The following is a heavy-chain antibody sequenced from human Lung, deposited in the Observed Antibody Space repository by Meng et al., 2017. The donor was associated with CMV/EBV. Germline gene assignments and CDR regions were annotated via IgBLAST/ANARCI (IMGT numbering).Heavy chain of an antibody. CDR2: INNSGGRT. J-gene: IGHJ4*02. Sequence: WSAFGFRFSSYTKGWGRLAPGKGPEWVTDINNSGGRTYYVDSVRGRFTISRDNSKDAMFLQMNSLRAEDTAVYYCARAGGASWYDYWGQGTLVTVSS. V-gene: IGHV3-23*01. CDR1: GFRFSSYT. D-gene: IGHD6-13*01. CDR3: ARAGGASWYDY.